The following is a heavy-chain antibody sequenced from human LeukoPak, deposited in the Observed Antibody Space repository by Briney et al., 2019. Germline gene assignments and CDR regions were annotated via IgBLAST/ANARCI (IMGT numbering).Heavy chain of an antibody. J-gene: IGHJ4*02. V-gene: IGHV4-59*11. CDR1: GGSISSHY. Sequence: SETLSLTCTVSGGSISSHYWSWIRQPPGKGLEWIGCIYYSGSTNYNPSLKSRFTISVDTSKNQFSLKLSSVTAADTAVYYCATPRRGTRYSFDYWGQGTLVTVSS. CDR2: IYYSGST. D-gene: IGHD1-14*01. CDR3: ATPRRGTRYSFDY.